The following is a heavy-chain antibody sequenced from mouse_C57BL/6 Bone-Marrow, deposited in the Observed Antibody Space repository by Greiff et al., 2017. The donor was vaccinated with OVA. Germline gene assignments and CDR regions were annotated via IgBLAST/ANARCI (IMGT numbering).Heavy chain of an antibody. CDR3: ASNFPFAY. D-gene: IGHD1-3*01. CDR2: IDPSDSYT. V-gene: IGHV1-50*01. J-gene: IGHJ3*01. CDR1: GYTFTSYW. Sequence: VQLQQPGAELVKPGASVKLSCKASGYTFTSYWMQWVKQRPGQGLEWIGEIDPSDSYTNYNQKFKGKATLTVDTSSSTAYMQLSSLTSEDSAVYYCASNFPFAYWGQGTLVTVSA.